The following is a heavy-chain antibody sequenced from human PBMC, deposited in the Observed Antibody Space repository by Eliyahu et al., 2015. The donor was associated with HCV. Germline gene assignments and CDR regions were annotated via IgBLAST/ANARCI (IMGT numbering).Heavy chain of an antibody. CDR3: AREGDYDYVWGSHMI. V-gene: IGHV4-61*01. D-gene: IGHD3-16*01. CDR2: IYYRGGT. J-gene: IGHJ4*02. Sequence: QVQLQESGPGLVKPSETLSLTCTVSGXSVSXGSYYWSWIRQPPGKGLEWIGYIYYRGGTPNNPSLKSRVTISVDTSKNQFSLKLSSVTAADTAVYYCAREGDYDYVWGSHMIWGQGTLVTVSS. CDR1: GXSVSXGSYY.